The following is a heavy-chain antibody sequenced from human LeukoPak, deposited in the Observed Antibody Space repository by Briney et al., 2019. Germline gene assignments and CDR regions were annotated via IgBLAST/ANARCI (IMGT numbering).Heavy chain of an antibody. CDR3: ARGHTAVTRHFDF. D-gene: IGHD4-17*01. Sequence: GGSLRLSCEASGFTFTTYSMTWVRQAPGKGLEWVSNPSGGSSAIFSADALKGRFTISRDDAKNLLYLDMNSLEAEDTAVYYCARGHTAVTRHFDFWGEGTLVTVSS. CDR1: GFTFTTYS. CDR2: PSGGSSAI. J-gene: IGHJ4*02. V-gene: IGHV3-21*01.